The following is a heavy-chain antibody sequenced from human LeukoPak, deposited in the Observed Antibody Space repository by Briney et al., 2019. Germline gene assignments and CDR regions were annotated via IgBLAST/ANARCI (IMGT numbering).Heavy chain of an antibody. V-gene: IGHV1-2*02. CDR1: GYTFTGYF. J-gene: IGHJ6*03. CDR2: INPNTGGT. Sequence: GASVKVSCKASGYTFTGYFVHWVRQAPGQGLQWMGWINPNTGGTNYAQKFQGRVTMTRDTSISTAYMELSRLRSDDTAVYYCATESTVTTYYYYYMDVWGKGTTVTISS. CDR3: ATESTVTTYYYYYMDV. D-gene: IGHD4-17*01.